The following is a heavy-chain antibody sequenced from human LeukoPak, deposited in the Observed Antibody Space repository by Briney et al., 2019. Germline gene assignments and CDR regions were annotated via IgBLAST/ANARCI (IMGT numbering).Heavy chain of an antibody. J-gene: IGHJ4*02. D-gene: IGHD3-10*01. CDR1: GYTFTSYG. CDR3: ARGWFADDLYLFDY. CDR2: ISAYNGNT. V-gene: IGHV1-18*01. Sequence: GASVKVSCKSSGYTFTSYGISWVRQAPGQGLEWMGWISAYNGNTNYAQKLQGRVTMTTDTSTSTAYMELRSLRSDDTAVYYCARGWFADDLYLFDYWGQGTLVTVSS.